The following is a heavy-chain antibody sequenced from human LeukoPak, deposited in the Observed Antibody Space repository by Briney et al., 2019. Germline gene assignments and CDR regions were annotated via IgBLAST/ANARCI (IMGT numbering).Heavy chain of an antibody. CDR1: GGSISSSSYS. D-gene: IGHD6-19*01. CDR2: VYYSGST. CDR3: ASGTYSSGWLPWGYFQH. V-gene: IGHV4-39*07. J-gene: IGHJ1*01. Sequence: SETLSLTCTVSGGSISSSSYSWGWIRQPPGKGPEWIGSVYYSGSTYYNPSLKSRVTTSVDTSKNQFSLKLSSVTAADTAVYYCASGTYSSGWLPWGYFQHWGQGTLVTVSS.